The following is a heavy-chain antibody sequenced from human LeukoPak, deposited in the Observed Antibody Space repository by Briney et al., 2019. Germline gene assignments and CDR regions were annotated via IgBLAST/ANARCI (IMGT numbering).Heavy chain of an antibody. J-gene: IGHJ4*01. V-gene: IGHV4-30-4*01. CDR1: GGSISSGEYY. CDR2: MSYSGST. D-gene: IGHD6-19*01. CDR3: ARVSPSYCSGWTFDY. Sequence: SETLSLTCTVSGGSISSGEYYWSWIRQPPGKGLEWIGYMSYSGSTYYNSSLKSRITISIDTSKNQFSLKLSSVTAADTAVYYCARVSPSYCSGWTFDYWGQGNLVPGSS.